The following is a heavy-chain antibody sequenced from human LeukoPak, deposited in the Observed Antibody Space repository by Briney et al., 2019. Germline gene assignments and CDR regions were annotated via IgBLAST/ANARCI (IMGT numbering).Heavy chain of an antibody. D-gene: IGHD2-8*01. CDR3: ARALIGYYFDY. CDR2: ISGSSSYI. V-gene: IGHV3-21*06. Sequence: GGSLRLSCAASGFTFSSYSMNWVRQAPGKGLEWVSSISGSSSYIYYADSVKGRFTISRDNSKNSLYLQMNSLRAEDTAVYYCARALIGYYFDYWGQGTLVTVSP. CDR1: GFTFSSYS. J-gene: IGHJ4*02.